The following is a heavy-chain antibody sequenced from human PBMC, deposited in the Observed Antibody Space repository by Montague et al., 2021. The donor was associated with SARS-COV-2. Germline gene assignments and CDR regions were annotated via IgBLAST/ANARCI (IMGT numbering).Heavy chain of an antibody. D-gene: IGHD4-23*01. J-gene: IGHJ4*02. V-gene: IGHV2-70*01. CDR3: ARSYGTTVVTRAFDY. CDR1: GFSLSTSGMC. Sequence: PALVKPTQTLTLTYTFSGFSLSTSGMCVSWIRRPPGKALEWLTLIDWDDDKYYSTSLKTRLTISKDTSKNQVVLTMTNMDPVDTATYYCARSYGTTVVTRAFDYWGQGTLVTVSS. CDR2: IDWDDDK.